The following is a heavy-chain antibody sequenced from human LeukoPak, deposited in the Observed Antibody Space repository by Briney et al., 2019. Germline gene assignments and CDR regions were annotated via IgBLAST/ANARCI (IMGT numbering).Heavy chain of an antibody. CDR1: GFSVSNNY. V-gene: IGHV3-53*01. J-gene: IGHJ4*02. D-gene: IGHD3-3*01. CDR2: IYGDGRT. Sequence: PGGSLRLSCVVSGFSVSNNYIIWVRQAPGNGLERVSVIYGDGRTSYSASVRGRFTIPRDNSKNIVSLQMNNLRAEDTAVYYCARGRGLGVVSPYFDYWGQGTLVTVSS. CDR3: ARGRGLGVVSPYFDY.